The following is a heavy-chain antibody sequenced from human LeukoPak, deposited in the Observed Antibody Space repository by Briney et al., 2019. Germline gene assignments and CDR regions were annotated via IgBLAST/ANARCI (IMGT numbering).Heavy chain of an antibody. J-gene: IGHJ4*02. CDR3: ARGPLISRVRDGYNYYFDY. V-gene: IGHV1-2*02. CDR1: GYTFTGYY. CDR2: INPNSGGT. Sequence: AASVKVSCKASGYTFTGYYMHWVRQAPGQGLEWMGWINPNSGGTNYAQKFQGRVTMTRDTSISTAYMELSSLRSEDTAVYYCARGPLISRVRDGYNYYFDYWGQGTLVTVSS. D-gene: IGHD5-24*01.